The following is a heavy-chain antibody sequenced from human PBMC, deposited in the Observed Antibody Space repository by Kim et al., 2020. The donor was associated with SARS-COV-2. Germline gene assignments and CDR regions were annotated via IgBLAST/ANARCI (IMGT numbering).Heavy chain of an antibody. CDR3: AREEYCSGGSCLYYFDY. Sequence: FQGRVIMTRDTSTSTVYMELSSLRSEDTAVYYCAREEYCSGGSCLYYFDYWGQGTLVTVSS. V-gene: IGHV1-46*01. D-gene: IGHD2-15*01. J-gene: IGHJ4*02.